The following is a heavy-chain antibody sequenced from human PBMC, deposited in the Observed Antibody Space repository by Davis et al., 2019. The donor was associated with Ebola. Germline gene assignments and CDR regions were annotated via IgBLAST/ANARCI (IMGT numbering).Heavy chain of an antibody. CDR2: INPNSGGT. CDR3: ARVPSYCSSTSCYDYYYGMDI. Sequence: ASVKVSCKASGYTFTGYYMHWVRQAPGQGLEWMGWINPNSGGTNYAQKFQGRVTMTRDTSISTAYMELSRLRSDDTAVYYCARVPSYCSSTSCYDYYYGMDIWGQGTTVTVSS. CDR1: GYTFTGYY. J-gene: IGHJ6*02. V-gene: IGHV1-2*02. D-gene: IGHD2-2*01.